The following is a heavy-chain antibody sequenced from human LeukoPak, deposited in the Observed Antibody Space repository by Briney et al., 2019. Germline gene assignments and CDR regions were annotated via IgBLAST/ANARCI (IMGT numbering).Heavy chain of an antibody. Sequence: PGASVKVSCKPSGYTFTRYGISSVRQAPGQGLEGMGWISAYNGNTNYAQKLQGRVTMTTDTSTSTAYMELRSLRSDDTAVYYCARLYCGGDCLDYWGQGTLVTVSS. J-gene: IGHJ4*02. V-gene: IGHV1-18*01. CDR3: ARLYCGGDCLDY. CDR2: ISAYNGNT. CDR1: GYTFTRYG. D-gene: IGHD2-21*01.